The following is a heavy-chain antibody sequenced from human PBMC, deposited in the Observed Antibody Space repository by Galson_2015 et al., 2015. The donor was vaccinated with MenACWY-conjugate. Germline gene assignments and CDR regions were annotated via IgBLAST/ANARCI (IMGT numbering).Heavy chain of an antibody. CDR3: AKELRRYYDFWSGYYPDP. J-gene: IGHJ5*02. V-gene: IGHV3-23*01. CDR2: IGGSGGNT. CDR1: GFTFSSYA. D-gene: IGHD3-3*01. Sequence: SLRLSCAASGFTFSSYAMSWVRQAPGKGLEWVSGIGGSGGNTFNADSVKGRFTISRDNSKSTLYLQMNSLRAEDTAVYYCAKELRRYYDFWSGYYPDPWGQGTLVTVSS.